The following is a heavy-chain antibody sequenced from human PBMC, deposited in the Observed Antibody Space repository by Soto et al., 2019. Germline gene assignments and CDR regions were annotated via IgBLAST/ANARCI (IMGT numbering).Heavy chain of an antibody. Sequence: QVQLQESGPGLVKPSQTLSLTCTVSGGSISSGDYYWSWIRQPPGKGLEWIGYIYYSGSTYYNPSRKHRVTQSVDTSKNHFSLKLSSVPAADTAVYYCAREGAGVAGTFDYWGQGTLVTVSS. CDR3: AREGAGVAGTFDY. CDR1: GGSISSGDYY. CDR2: IYYSGST. J-gene: IGHJ4*02. D-gene: IGHD6-19*01. V-gene: IGHV4-30-4*01.